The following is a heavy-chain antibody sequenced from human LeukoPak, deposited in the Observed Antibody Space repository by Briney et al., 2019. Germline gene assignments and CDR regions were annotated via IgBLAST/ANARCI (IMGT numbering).Heavy chain of an antibody. CDR1: GFTFSSYS. Sequence: PGGSLRLSCAASGFTFSSYSMNWVSQAPGKGLEWVSSISSSSSYIYYADSVKGRFTISRDNAKNSLYLQMNSLRAEDTAVYYCARVGLRWPYDAFDIWGQGTMVTVSS. J-gene: IGHJ3*02. D-gene: IGHD4-23*01. CDR3: ARVGLRWPYDAFDI. CDR2: ISSSSSYI. V-gene: IGHV3-21*01.